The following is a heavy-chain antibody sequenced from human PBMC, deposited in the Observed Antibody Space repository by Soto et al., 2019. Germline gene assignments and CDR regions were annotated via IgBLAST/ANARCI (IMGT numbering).Heavy chain of an antibody. D-gene: IGHD6-13*01. CDR1: GFTFRSYD. CDR3: AKPIVAAGYYGMDV. V-gene: IGHV3-30*18. J-gene: IGHJ6*02. CDR2: ISFDGIKK. Sequence: GESLRLSCAASGFTFRSYDMHWVRQAPGKGLEWMGVISFDGIKKYYADSVKGRFTISRDSSKNKLYLQMNSLRAEDTAVYYCAKPIVAAGYYGMDVWGQGTTVTVSS.